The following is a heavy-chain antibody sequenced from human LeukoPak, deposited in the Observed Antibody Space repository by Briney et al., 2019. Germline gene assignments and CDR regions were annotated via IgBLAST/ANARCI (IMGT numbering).Heavy chain of an antibody. J-gene: IGHJ6*03. V-gene: IGHV4-39*06. CDR1: GGSISSSSYY. Sequence: SETLSLTCTVSGGSISSSSYYWGWIRQPPGKGLEWIGSIHYSGSTKYNASLKSRVTILVDPSKNRFALKLSSVTAAYTAVYYCARGYCSGGSCYSYYYYNYMDVWGKGTTVTVSS. CDR3: ARGYCSGGSCYSYYYYNYMDV. D-gene: IGHD2-15*01. CDR2: IHYSGST.